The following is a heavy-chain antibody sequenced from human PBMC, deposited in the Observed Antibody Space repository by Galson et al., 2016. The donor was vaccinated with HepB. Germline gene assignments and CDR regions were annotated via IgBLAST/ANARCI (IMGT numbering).Heavy chain of an antibody. Sequence: LSLTCAVSGGSIGSGGYSWSWIRQPPGKGLEWIGYIYHSGSIYYNPSLKSRVTISVDRSKNQFSLKLSSVTAADTAVYYCARALGDGYNTPFDYWGQGTLVTVSS. CDR3: ARALGDGYNTPFDY. V-gene: IGHV4-30-2*01. CDR1: GGSIGSGGYS. J-gene: IGHJ4*02. CDR2: IYHSGSI. D-gene: IGHD5-24*01.